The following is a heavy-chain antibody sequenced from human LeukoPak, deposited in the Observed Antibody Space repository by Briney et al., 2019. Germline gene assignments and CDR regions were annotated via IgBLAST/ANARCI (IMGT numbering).Heavy chain of an antibody. D-gene: IGHD2-21*02. V-gene: IGHV4-34*01. CDR3: TRMTAGHDY. J-gene: IGHJ4*02. CDR2: INHSGYT. Sequence: SETLSLTCAVSGVSFDDYYWSWVRQTPGKGLEWIGEINHSGYTNDSPSLKSRVTLSIDTSRKQFSLNLRSVTVADTGIYYCTRMTAGHDYWGQGTLVTVFS. CDR1: GVSFDDYY.